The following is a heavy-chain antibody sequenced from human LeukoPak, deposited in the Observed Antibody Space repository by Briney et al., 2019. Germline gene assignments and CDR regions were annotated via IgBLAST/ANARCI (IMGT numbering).Heavy chain of an antibody. CDR1: GGSISSSSYY. CDR2: IYYSGGT. V-gene: IGHV4-31*03. D-gene: IGHD3-9*01. CDR3: ARFTSRILTGYFYYFDY. Sequence: SETLSLTCTVSGGSISSSSYYWGWIRQPPGKGLEWIGYIYYSGGTYYNPSLKSRVTISVDTSKNQFSLKLSSVTAADTAVYYCARFTSRILTGYFYYFDYWGQGTLVTVSS. J-gene: IGHJ4*02.